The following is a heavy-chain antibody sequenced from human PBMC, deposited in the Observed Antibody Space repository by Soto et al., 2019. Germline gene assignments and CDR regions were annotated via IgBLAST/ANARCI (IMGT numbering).Heavy chain of an antibody. D-gene: IGHD3-10*01. V-gene: IGHV1-46*01. Sequence: QVQLVQSGTEVRKPGASVKVSCKASGYTFTSYYIHWVRQAPGQGLEWMGVITPSDNTTTYAQKFQVRVTMTTDTSTSTVYMELPSLRSEDTAVYYCARARGWFDPWGQGTLITVSS. CDR3: ARARGWFDP. CDR2: ITPSDNTT. CDR1: GYTFTSYY. J-gene: IGHJ5*02.